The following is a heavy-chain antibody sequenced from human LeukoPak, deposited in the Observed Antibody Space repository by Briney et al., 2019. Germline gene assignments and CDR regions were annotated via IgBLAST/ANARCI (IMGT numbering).Heavy chain of an antibody. J-gene: IGHJ4*02. CDR1: GFTFSNYA. D-gene: IGHD1-7*01. CDR2: ISSDGDNK. CDR3: ARDRENWNYGGYFDY. Sequence: GGSLRLSCTASGFTFSNYAMHWVRQAPGKGLEWVAIISSDGDNKSYADSVKGRFTISRDNSKNTLYLQMNSLRPEDTAVYYCARDRENWNYGGYFDYWGQGTLVTVSS. V-gene: IGHV3-30-3*01.